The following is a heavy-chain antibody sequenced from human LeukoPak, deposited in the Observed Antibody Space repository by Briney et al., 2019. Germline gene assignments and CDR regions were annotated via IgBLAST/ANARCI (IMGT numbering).Heavy chain of an antibody. CDR2: INHSGST. V-gene: IGHV4-34*01. D-gene: IGHD6-19*01. J-gene: IGHJ4*02. CDR1: GGSFSGYY. CDR3: ASYDPVAGTGY. Sequence: SETLSLTCAVYGGSFSGYYWSWIRQPPGKGLEWIGEINHSGSTNYNPSLKSRVTISVDTSKNQFSLKLSSVTAADTAVYYCASYDPVAGTGYWGQGTLVTVSS.